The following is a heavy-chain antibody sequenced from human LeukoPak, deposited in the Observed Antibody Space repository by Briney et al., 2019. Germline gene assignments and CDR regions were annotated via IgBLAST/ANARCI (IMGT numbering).Heavy chain of an antibody. D-gene: IGHD3-10*01. Sequence: SETLSLTCTVSGGSISSGSYYWSWIRQPAGKGLEWIVRIYTSGSTNYNPSLKSRVTISVDTSKNQFSLKLSSVTAADTAVYYCARAPWYYGSGVEAWGQGTLVTVSS. V-gene: IGHV4-61*02. CDR1: GGSISSGSYY. CDR3: ARAPWYYGSGVEA. CDR2: IYTSGST. J-gene: IGHJ5*02.